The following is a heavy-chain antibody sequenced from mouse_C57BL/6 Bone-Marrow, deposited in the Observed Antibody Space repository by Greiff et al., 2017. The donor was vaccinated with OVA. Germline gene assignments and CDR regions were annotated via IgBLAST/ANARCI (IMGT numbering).Heavy chain of an antibody. D-gene: IGHD3-2*02. J-gene: IGHJ2*01. CDR2: IYPRSGNT. V-gene: IGHV1-81*01. CDR3: ARRQLRLRYFDY. CDR1: GYTFTSYG. Sequence: VKLQESGAELARPGASVKLSCKASGYTFTSYGISWVKQRTGQGLEWIGEIYPRSGNTYYNEKFKGKATLTADKSSSTAYMELRSLTSEDSAVYFCARRQLRLRYFDYWGQGTTLTVSS.